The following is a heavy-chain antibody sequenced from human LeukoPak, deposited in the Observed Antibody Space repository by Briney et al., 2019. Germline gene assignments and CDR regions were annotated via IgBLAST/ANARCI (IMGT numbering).Heavy chain of an antibody. CDR1: GGSISSSSYY. D-gene: IGHD1-26*01. V-gene: IGHV4-61*05. Sequence: PSETLSLTCTVSGGSISSSSYYWGWIRQPPGKGLEWIGYIYYSGSTNYNPSLKSRVTISVDTSKNQFSLKLSSVTAADTAVYYCASGSYSRFDYWGQGTLVTVSS. J-gene: IGHJ4*02. CDR3: ASGSYSRFDY. CDR2: IYYSGST.